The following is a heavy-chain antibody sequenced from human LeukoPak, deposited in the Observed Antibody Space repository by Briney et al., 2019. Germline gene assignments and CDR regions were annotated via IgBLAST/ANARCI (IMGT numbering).Heavy chain of an antibody. CDR1: GGSINSGDYY. V-gene: IGHV4-30-4*01. D-gene: IGHD1-26*01. J-gene: IGHJ4*02. Sequence: PSETLSLTCTVSGGSINSGDYYWSWIRQPPGKGLEWIGYIYYSGSTYYNPSLKSRVTISVDTSKNQFSLKLSSVTAADTAVYYCAREDYSGSYIDYWGQGTLVTVSS. CDR2: IYYSGST. CDR3: AREDYSGSYIDY.